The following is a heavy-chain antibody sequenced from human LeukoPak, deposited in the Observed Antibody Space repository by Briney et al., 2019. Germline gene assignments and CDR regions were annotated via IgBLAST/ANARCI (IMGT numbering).Heavy chain of an antibody. CDR1: GITLSNYG. J-gene: IGHJ4*02. V-gene: IGHV3-23*01. Sequence: GGSLRLSCAVSGITLSNYGMSWVRQAPGKGLEWVAGISDSGGRTNYADSVKGRFTISRDNPKNTLYLQMNSLRAEDTAVYYCAKAPDVDIVATTYFDYWGQGTLVTGSS. CDR3: AKAPDVDIVATTYFDY. D-gene: IGHD5-12*01. CDR2: ISDSGGRT.